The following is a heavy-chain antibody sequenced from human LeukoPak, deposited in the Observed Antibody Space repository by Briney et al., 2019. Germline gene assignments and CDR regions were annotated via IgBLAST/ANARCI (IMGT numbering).Heavy chain of an antibody. CDR3: IRDLFVDYSLDY. D-gene: IGHD3-16*01. CDR1: GFTFSSYS. Sequence: GGSLRLSCAASGFTFSSYSMNWVRQAPGKGLEWVSSINSDSSLMFYAESVKGRFTISRDNARNSLYLQMNSLRAEDTAVYYCIRDLFVDYSLDYWGQGALVTVSS. CDR2: INSDSSLM. J-gene: IGHJ4*02. V-gene: IGHV3-21*01.